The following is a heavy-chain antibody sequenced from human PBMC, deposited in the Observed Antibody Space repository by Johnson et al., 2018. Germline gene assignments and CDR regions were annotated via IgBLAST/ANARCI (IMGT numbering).Heavy chain of an antibody. J-gene: IGHJ3*02. CDR2: ISSSSTTI. V-gene: IGHV3-48*01. D-gene: IGHD5-18*01. CDR1: GFTFSSYW. Sequence: VQLVESGGGLVQXGGSLRLSCAASGFTFSSYWMHWVRQAPGTGLDWISYISSSSTTIYYADSVKGRFTISRDNSKNTLYLQMNSLRAEDTAVYYCAREPGGRYSYGSNAFDIWGQGTMVTVSS. CDR3: AREPGGRYSYGSNAFDI.